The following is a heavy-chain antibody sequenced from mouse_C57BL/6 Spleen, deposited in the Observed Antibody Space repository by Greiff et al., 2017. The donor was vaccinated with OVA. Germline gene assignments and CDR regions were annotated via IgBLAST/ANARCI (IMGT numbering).Heavy chain of an antibody. Sequence: EVKLMESGGGLVQPGGSLKLSCAASGFTFSDYYMYWVRQTPEKRLEWVAYISNGGGSTYYPDTVKGRFTIARDNAKNTLYLQMSRLKSEDTAMYYCATTAQARDYAMDYWGQGTSVTVSS. V-gene: IGHV5-12*01. CDR2: ISNGGGST. CDR1: GFTFSDYY. CDR3: ATTAQARDYAMDY. J-gene: IGHJ4*01. D-gene: IGHD3-2*02.